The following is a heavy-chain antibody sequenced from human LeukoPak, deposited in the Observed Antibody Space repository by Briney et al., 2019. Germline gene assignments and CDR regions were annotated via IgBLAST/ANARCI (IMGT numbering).Heavy chain of an antibody. J-gene: IGHJ6*03. D-gene: IGHD2-15*01. CDR1: GGSISSSSYY. Sequence: SETLSLTCTVSGGSISSSSYYWGWIRQPPGKGLEWIGSIYYSGSTYYNPSLKSRVTISVDTSKNQFSLKLSSVTAADTAVYYCARLAVVRYYYYYYMDVWGKGTTVTVSS. CDR2: IYYSGST. CDR3: ARLAVVRYYYYYYMDV. V-gene: IGHV4-39*01.